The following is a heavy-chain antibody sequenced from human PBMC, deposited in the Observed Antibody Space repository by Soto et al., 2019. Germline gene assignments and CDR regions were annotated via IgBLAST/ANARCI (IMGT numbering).Heavy chain of an antibody. CDR1: GGSLSSYY. CDR3: ARHLGGYSYGYGYFDY. Sequence: SETLSLTCTVSGGSLSSYYWSWIRQPPGKGLEWIGYIYYSGSTNYNPSLKSRVTISVDTSKNQFSLKLSSVTAADTAVYYCARHLGGYSYGYGYFDYWGQGTLVTVSS. J-gene: IGHJ4*02. CDR2: IYYSGST. D-gene: IGHD5-18*01. V-gene: IGHV4-59*08.